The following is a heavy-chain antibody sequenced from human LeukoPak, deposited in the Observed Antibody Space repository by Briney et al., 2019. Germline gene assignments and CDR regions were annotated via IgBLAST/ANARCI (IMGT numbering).Heavy chain of an antibody. Sequence: PGGSLRLSCAASGFTFSSYWMSWVRQAPGKGLEWVANIKQDGSEKYYVDSVEGRFTISRDNAKNSLYLQMNSLRAEDTAVYYCARDLREVAGTLWISRAPRKSYPLDYWGQGTLVTVSS. J-gene: IGHJ4*02. D-gene: IGHD6-19*01. V-gene: IGHV3-7*01. CDR1: GFTFSSYW. CDR2: IKQDGSEK. CDR3: ARDLREVAGTLWISRAPRKSYPLDY.